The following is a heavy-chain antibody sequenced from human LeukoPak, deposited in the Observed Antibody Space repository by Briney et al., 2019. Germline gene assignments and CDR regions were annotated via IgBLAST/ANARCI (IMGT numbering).Heavy chain of an antibody. V-gene: IGHV1-69*04. D-gene: IGHD4-11*01. CDR1: GGTLSSYA. J-gene: IGHJ4*02. CDR2: IIPILNMA. Sequence: SVKVSCKASGGTLSSYAISWVRQAPGQGLEWMGRIIPILNMATYAQKFQGRVTITADKSTSTSYMELSSLRSEDTAVYYCARGVGSNYGVDYWGQGTLVTVSS. CDR3: ARGVGSNYGVDY.